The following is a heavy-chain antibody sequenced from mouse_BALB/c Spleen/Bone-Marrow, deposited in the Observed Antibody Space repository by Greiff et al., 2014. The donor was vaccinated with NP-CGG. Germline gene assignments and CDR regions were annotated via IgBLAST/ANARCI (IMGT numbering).Heavy chain of an antibody. V-gene: IGHV1-87*01. J-gene: IGHJ2*01. CDR3: ARNFPFDY. CDR1: GYTFTSYW. CDR2: IYPGDGET. Sequence: QVHVKQSGAELARPGASVKLSCKASGYTFTSYWMQWVKQRPGQGLEWIGAIYPGDGETGYTQKFKGKATLTADKSSTTAYMQLSSLTSEDSAVYYCARNFPFDYWGQGTTLTVSS.